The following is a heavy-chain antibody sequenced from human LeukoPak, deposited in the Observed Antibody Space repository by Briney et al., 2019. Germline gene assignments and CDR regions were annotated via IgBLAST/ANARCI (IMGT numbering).Heavy chain of an antibody. CDR1: GFTFGDYA. D-gene: IGHD3-22*01. J-gene: IGHJ4*02. CDR3: TRVTYYYDNSGYFHFDS. Sequence: GGSLRLSCTTSGFTFGDYAMSWVRQAPGKGLEWVSFIRRKAHGGTTEYAASMKGRFSSSRDDSKSIAYLQMNSLKTEDTAVYFCTRVTYYYDNSGYFHFDSWGQGSLVTVSS. V-gene: IGHV3-49*04. CDR2: IRRKAHGGTT.